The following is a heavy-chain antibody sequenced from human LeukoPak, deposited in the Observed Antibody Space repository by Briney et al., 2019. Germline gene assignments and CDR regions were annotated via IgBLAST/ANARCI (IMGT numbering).Heavy chain of an antibody. D-gene: IGHD3-10*01. CDR3: AKRDYFGSVDSYYAMDV. Sequence: PGGSPRLSCAASGFTFSSYGMHWVRQAPGKGLEWVAVISYDGNNQYYGDSVKGRFTIARDNSKNTLYLQMNSLGAEDTAVYYCAKRDYFGSVDSYYAMDVWGQGTTVTVSS. J-gene: IGHJ6*02. V-gene: IGHV3-30*18. CDR2: ISYDGNNQ. CDR1: GFTFSSYG.